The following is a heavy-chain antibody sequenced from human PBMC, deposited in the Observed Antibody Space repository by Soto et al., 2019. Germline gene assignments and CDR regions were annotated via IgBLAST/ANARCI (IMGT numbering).Heavy chain of an antibody. CDR1: GGTFSSYA. CDR3: ARVHRRGYYLFYFDY. V-gene: IGHV1-69*13. Sequence: SVKVSCKASGGTFSSYAISWVRQAPGQGLEWMGGIIPIFGTANYAQKFQGRVTITADESTSTAYMELSSLRSEDTAVYYCARVHRRGYYLFYFDYWGQGTLVTVSS. J-gene: IGHJ4*02. CDR2: IIPIFGTA. D-gene: IGHD3-22*01.